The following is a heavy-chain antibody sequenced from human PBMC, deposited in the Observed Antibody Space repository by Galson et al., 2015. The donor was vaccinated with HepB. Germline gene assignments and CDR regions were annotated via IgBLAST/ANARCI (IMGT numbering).Heavy chain of an antibody. Sequence: SLRLSCAASGFTFSSYGMHWVRQAPGKGLEWVAVIWYDGSNKYYADSVKGRFTISRDNSKNTLYLQMNSLRAEDTAVYYCAREVGGGYYFDYWGQGTLVTVSS. J-gene: IGHJ4*02. CDR3: AREVGGGYYFDY. CDR2: IWYDGSNK. V-gene: IGHV3-33*01. D-gene: IGHD1-26*01. CDR1: GFTFSSYG.